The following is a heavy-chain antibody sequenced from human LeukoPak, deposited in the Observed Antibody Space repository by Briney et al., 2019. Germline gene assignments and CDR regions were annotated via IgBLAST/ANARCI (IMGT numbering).Heavy chain of an antibody. CDR3: AKEVSSYGGWYYFDY. J-gene: IGHJ4*02. D-gene: IGHD1-26*01. CDR1: GFTFSSYA. CDR2: IGAGGTFT. V-gene: IGHV3-23*01. Sequence: GGSLRLSCTASGFTFSSYAMNWVRQAPGKGLEWVSGIGAGGTFTYYADSVKGRFTISRDNSKNTLYLQMNSLRAEDTAVYYCAKEVSSYGGWYYFDYWGQGTLVTVSS.